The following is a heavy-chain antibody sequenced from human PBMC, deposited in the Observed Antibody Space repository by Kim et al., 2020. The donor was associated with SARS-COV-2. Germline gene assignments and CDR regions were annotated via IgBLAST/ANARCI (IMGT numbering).Heavy chain of an antibody. Sequence: SQKFQGRVTITRDTSASTAYMELSSLRSEDTAVYYCARASAGNPRHFQHWGQGTLVTVSS. D-gene: IGHD6-13*01. J-gene: IGHJ1*01. V-gene: IGHV1-3*01. CDR3: ARASAGNPRHFQH.